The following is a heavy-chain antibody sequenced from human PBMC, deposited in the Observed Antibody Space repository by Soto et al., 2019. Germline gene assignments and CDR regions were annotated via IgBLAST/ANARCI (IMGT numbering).Heavy chain of an antibody. V-gene: IGHV2-70*04. CDR3: ARTSNYYDSSVXXXGAFDI. CDR1: GFSLXTSGMR. Sequence: LVNPTQTLTLTCTFSGFSLXTSGMRVSWIRQPPGKALEWLARIDWDDDKFYSTSLKTRLTISKDTSKNQVVLTMTNMDPVDTATYYCARTSNYYDSSVXXXGAFDIWGQGTMVTVSS. CDR2: IDWDDDK. J-gene: IGHJ3*02. D-gene: IGHD3-22*01.